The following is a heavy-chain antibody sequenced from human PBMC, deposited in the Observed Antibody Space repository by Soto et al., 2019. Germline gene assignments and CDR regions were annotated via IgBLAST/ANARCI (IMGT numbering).Heavy chain of an antibody. CDR2: ISPTSDHI. CDR1: GFTFSTSA. CDR3: TEGGGGDHGS. D-gene: IGHD2-21*02. V-gene: IGHV3-23*01. J-gene: IGHJ5*02. Sequence: EVQLLHSEGGLVQPGGSLRLSCEASGFTFSTSAMSWVRQAPGKGLEWVSAISPTSDHIYYANSVTGRFTISRDNSKNPLFLPVTSLEVDATGVFYCTEGGGGDHGSWGQGTLVAVSS.